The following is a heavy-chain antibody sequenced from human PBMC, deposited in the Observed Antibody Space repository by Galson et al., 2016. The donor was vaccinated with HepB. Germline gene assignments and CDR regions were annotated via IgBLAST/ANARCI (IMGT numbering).Heavy chain of an antibody. J-gene: IGHJ4*02. V-gene: IGHV5-51*01. Sequence: QSGAEVKKPGESLKISCKSSGYSFTTYWIAWVRQMPGKGLEWMGNIYPGDSDTRYSSSFQGLVTISADKSIRTACLQWSSLKASDTAMYYWARLGYCSSTSCYGFDYWGQGTLVTVSS. CDR3: ARLGYCSSTSCYGFDY. CDR2: IYPGDSDT. CDR1: GYSFTTYW. D-gene: IGHD2-2*01.